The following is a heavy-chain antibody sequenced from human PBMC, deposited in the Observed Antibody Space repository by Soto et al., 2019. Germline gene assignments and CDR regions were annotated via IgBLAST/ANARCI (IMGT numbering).Heavy chain of an antibody. CDR3: ARGFSSSWPNWYFDH. J-gene: IGHJ2*01. CDR2: IKQDESEK. CDR1: GFTFSNYW. Sequence: EVQLVESGGGLVQPGGSLRLSCAASGFTFSNYWMNWVRQAPGKGLEWVANIKQDESEKYYVGSVKGRFTISRDNAKNSLYLQMNSLRAEDTAVYYCARGFSSSWPNWYFDHWGRGTLVTVSS. D-gene: IGHD6-13*01. V-gene: IGHV3-7*04.